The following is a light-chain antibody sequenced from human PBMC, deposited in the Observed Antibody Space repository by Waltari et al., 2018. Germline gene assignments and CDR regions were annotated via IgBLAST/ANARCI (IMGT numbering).Light chain of an antibody. CDR2: GNN. CDR3: DSWDTSGTHLL. J-gene: IGLJ2*01. Sequence: STELTQDSSVSVAFGQQVKITCQGDSLRSSYASWYQQKSGQAPLLVVFGNNNRPSGIPERFSGSSSGNAASLTITGARVEDEADYYCDSWDTSGTHLLFGGGTRLTVL. CDR1: SLRSSY. V-gene: IGLV3-19*01.